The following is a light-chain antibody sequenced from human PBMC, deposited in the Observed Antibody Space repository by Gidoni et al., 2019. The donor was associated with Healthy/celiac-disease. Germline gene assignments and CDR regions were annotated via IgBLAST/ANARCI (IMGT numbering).Light chain of an antibody. CDR3: SSYTSFPV. CDR1: SSDVGGYNY. J-gene: IGLJ3*02. CDR2: EVS. V-gene: IGLV2-14*01. Sequence: QSALTQPASVSGSPGQSITISCTGTSSDVGGYNYVSWYQQHPGKAPKLMIYEVSNRPSGVSNRFSGSKSGNTASLTISGLQAEDEADYYCSSYTSFPVFGGGTKLTVL.